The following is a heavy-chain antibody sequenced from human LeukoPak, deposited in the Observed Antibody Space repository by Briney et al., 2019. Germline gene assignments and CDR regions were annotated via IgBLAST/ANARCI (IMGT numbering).Heavy chain of an antibody. Sequence: ASLKVSCKASGYTFTGHYIHWVRQAPGQGPEWMGWMNPNTGGTQYAQKFQGRVTICRDTSISTAYMQLTRLRFEDTAVYYCARDIQLVLFGAGGMDVWGQGTTVIVFS. CDR3: ARDIQLVLFGAGGMDV. V-gene: IGHV1-2*02. D-gene: IGHD6-13*01. J-gene: IGHJ6*02. CDR2: MNPNTGGT. CDR1: GYTFTGHY.